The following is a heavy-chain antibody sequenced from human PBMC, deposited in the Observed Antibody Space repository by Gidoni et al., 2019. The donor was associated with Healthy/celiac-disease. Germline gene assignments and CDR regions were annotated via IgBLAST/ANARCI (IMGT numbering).Heavy chain of an antibody. CDR3: ASGSPHYMDV. Sequence: QVQLVESGGGVVQPGRSLRLSCAASGFTFSSYAMHWVRQAPGKGLEWVAVISYDGSNKYYADSVKGRFTISRDNSKNTLYLQMNSLRAEDTAVYYCASGSPHYMDVWGKGTTVTVSS. J-gene: IGHJ6*03. D-gene: IGHD1-26*01. V-gene: IGHV3-30-3*01. CDR2: ISYDGSNK. CDR1: GFTFSSYA.